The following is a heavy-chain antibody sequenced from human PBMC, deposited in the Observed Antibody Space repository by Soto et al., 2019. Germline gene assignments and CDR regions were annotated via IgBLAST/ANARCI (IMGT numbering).Heavy chain of an antibody. J-gene: IGHJ5*02. CDR2: VSGGGSNT. Sequence: GGSLRLSCAASGFTFSDYAMSWVRQAPGKGLEWVSAVSGGGSNTYYADSVKGRFTISRDSSKNTLYLQMNSLRAEDTAIYFCAKFPHAWPSWFDPWGQGTLVTVSS. CDR1: GFTFSDYA. V-gene: IGHV3-23*01. CDR3: AKFPHAWPSWFDP.